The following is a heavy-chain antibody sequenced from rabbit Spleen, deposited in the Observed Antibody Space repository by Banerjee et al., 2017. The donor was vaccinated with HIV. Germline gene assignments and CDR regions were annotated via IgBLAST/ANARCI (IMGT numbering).Heavy chain of an antibody. Sequence: QLEESGGGLVQPGASLTLTCTASGFTLSSYYMNWVRQAPGKGLEWIGYIDPVFGITYYANWVNGRFSISRENAQNTVFLQMTSLTAADTATYFCARDGAGGSYFALWGPGTLVTVS. CDR1: GFTLSSYY. D-gene: IGHD8-1*01. CDR3: ARDGAGGSYFAL. V-gene: IGHV1S7*01. J-gene: IGHJ4*01. CDR2: IDPVFGIT.